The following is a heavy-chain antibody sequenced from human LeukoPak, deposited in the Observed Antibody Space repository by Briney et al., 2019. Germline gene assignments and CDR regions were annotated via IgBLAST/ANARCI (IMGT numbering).Heavy chain of an antibody. CDR2: ISSSSTI. D-gene: IGHD4-23*01. CDR3: ARDKAGAVATLFDY. Sequence: GGSLRLSCAASGFTFSAYSMNWVRQAPGKGLEWVSYISSSSTIYYADSVKGRFTISRDNAKNSLYLQMNSLRAEDTAVYYCARDKAGAVATLFDYWGQGTLVTVSS. CDR1: GFTFSAYS. V-gene: IGHV3-48*04. J-gene: IGHJ4*02.